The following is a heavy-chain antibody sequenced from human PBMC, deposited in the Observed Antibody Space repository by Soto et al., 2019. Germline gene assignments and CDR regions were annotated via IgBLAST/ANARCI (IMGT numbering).Heavy chain of an antibody. D-gene: IGHD5-18*01. CDR2: ISGSSDYI. J-gene: IGHJ4*02. CDR3: ASGFSYGSPAPYFDY. Sequence: LRLSCAASRFTLSSFSMNWVRQAPGKGLEWVSFISGSSDYIYYADSVKGRFTISRDNAENSLYLQMNSLRVEDTAVYYCASGFSYGSPAPYFDYWGQGTLVTVSS. V-gene: IGHV3-21*06. CDR1: RFTLSSFS.